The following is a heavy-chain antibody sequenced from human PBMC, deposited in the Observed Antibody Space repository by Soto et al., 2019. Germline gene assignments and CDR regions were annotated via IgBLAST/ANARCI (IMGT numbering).Heavy chain of an antibody. V-gene: IGHV3-7*01. J-gene: IGHJ6*02. D-gene: IGHD4-17*01. CDR1: GFTFSSYW. Sequence: PGESLKISCAASGFTFSSYWMSWVRQAPGKGLEWVANIKQDGSEKYYADSVKGRFTISRDDAKNSLYLQMNSLRVEDTAVYYCARVGPRGDYVSYYYGMDVWGQGTTVTVSS. CDR3: ARVGPRGDYVSYYYGMDV. CDR2: IKQDGSEK.